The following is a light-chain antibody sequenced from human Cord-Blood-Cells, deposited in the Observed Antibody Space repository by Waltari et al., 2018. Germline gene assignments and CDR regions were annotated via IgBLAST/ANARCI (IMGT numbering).Light chain of an antibody. V-gene: IGKV1-5*03. CDR2: NAS. CDR3: QQYNSYPWT. Sequence: IEMTQSPSTLSASVGHRVTITCRASQSISSWLAWYQQKPGKAPKLLIYNASSLESGVPSRFSGSGSGTEFTLTISSLQPDDFATYYCQQYNSYPWTFGQGTKVEIK. J-gene: IGKJ1*01. CDR1: QSISSW.